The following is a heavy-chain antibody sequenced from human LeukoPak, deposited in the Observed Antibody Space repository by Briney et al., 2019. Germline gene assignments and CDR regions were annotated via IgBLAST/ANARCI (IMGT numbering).Heavy chain of an antibody. CDR3: VRGGGSSAYYYYFDY. V-gene: IGHV3-74*03. Sequence: PGGSLRLSCAASGLTFSRYGMHWVRQSAGKGLMWVSGISADGSRITYAASVKGRFTITRDNAGSTLFLQMDSLRDEDAAVYYCVRGGGSSAYYYYFDYWGQGSLVTVS. J-gene: IGHJ4*02. CDR2: ISADGSRI. CDR1: GLTFSRYG. D-gene: IGHD6-19*01.